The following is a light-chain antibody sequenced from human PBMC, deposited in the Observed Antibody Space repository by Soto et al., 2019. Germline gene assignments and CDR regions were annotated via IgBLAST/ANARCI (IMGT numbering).Light chain of an antibody. CDR2: DAS. CDR3: QQYNNWPPWT. J-gene: IGKJ1*01. Sequence: ESVLTQSPGTLSLSPGERATLSCRASQSVSSYLAWYQQKPGQAPRLLIYDASMRATGIPARFSGSGSGTEFTLTISSLQSEDFAVYYCQQYNNWPPWTFGQGTKVDI. V-gene: IGKV3D-15*01. CDR1: QSVSSY.